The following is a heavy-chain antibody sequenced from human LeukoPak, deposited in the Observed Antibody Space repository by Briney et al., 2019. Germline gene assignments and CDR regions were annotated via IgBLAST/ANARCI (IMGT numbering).Heavy chain of an antibody. CDR2: LYYRGST. CDR3: VADSGYWSTEH. V-gene: IGHV4-39*07. D-gene: IGHD6-13*01. CDR1: GGSISSNNYY. J-gene: IGHJ1*01. Sequence: SETLSLTCTVSGGSISSNNYYWAWIRQPPGGKLEWMGRLYYRGSTYDNPSLKSRVTISLDTSQKQFSLKLSSATAADTAVYDCVADSGYWSTEHWGQGTLVTVSS.